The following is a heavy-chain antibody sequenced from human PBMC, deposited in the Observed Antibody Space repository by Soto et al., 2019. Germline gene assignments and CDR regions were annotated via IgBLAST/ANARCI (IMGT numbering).Heavy chain of an antibody. Sequence: QVQLVQSGAEVQKPGASVKLSCKTSGYTFSSYGFSWVRRAPGQGLEWIGWISGYNGKTNYAQRFQGRVTMTTDTSRRTANMELRSIRSEDTAVHYCAREGQLVYWGQGTMVTVSS. CDR2: ISGYNGKT. V-gene: IGHV1-18*01. J-gene: IGHJ4*02. CDR1: GYTFSSYG. CDR3: AREGQLVY. D-gene: IGHD6-13*01.